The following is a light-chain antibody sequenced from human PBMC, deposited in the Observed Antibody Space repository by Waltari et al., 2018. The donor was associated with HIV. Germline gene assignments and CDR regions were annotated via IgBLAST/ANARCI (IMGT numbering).Light chain of an antibody. CDR1: SSDVGGYNY. Sequence: QSALTQPASVSGSPGQSITISCTGTSSDVGGYNYVPWYQQHPGKAPKFMIYEVRNRPSGVSNRFSGSKSGNTASLTISGLQAEDEAYYYCSSYSSSDTHVVFGGGTKLTVL. CDR3: SSYSSSDTHVV. J-gene: IGLJ2*01. CDR2: EVR. V-gene: IGLV2-14*01.